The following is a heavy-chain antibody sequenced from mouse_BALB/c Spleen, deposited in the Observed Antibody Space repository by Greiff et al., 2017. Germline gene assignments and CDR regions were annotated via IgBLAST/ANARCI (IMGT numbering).Heavy chain of an antibody. CDR2: ISSGGSYT. CDR3: ARGEPY. J-gene: IGHJ3*01. Sequence: DVQLVESGGGLVQPGGSRKLSCAASGFTFSSYAMSWVRQSPEKRLEWVAEISSGGSYTYYPDTVTGRFTISRDNAKNTLYLEMSSLRSEDTAMYYCARGEPYWGQGTLVTVSA. CDR1: GFTFSSYA. V-gene: IGHV5-9-4*01.